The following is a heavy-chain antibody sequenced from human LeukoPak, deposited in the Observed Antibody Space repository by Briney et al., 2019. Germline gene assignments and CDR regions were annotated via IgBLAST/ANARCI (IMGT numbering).Heavy chain of an antibody. V-gene: IGHV1-69*05. CDR3: ARAYYGSGYQYGY. Sequence: GASVKVSCKASGGTFSSYGISWVRQAPGQGLEWMGGIIPIFGTANYAQKFQGRVTISTDESTSTAYMELSSLRSEDTAVYYCARAYYGSGYQYGYWGQGTLVTVSS. CDR2: IIPIFGTA. J-gene: IGHJ4*02. CDR1: GGTFSSYG. D-gene: IGHD3-10*01.